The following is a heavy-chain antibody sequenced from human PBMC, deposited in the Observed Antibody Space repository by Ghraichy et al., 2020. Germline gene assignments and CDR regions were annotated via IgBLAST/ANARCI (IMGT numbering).Heavy chain of an antibody. CDR1: GGSISSGGYY. CDR3: ARVNFRAFGVPYNWFDP. V-gene: IGHV4-31*03. J-gene: IGHJ5*02. D-gene: IGHD3-3*01. CDR2: IYYSGST. Sequence: SETLSLTCTVSGGSISSGGYYWSWIRQHPGKGLEWIGYIYYSGSTYYNPSLKSRVTISVDTSKNQFSLKLSSVTAADTAVYYCARVNFRAFGVPYNWFDPWGQGTLVTVSS.